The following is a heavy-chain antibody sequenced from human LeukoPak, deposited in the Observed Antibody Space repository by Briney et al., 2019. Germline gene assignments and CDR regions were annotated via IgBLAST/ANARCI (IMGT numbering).Heavy chain of an antibody. V-gene: IGHV1-18*01. CDR2: ISAYNGNT. D-gene: IGHD6-13*01. J-gene: IGHJ4*02. Sequence: ASVKVSCKASGYTFTNFAISWVRQAPGQGLEWMGWISAYNGNTNYAQRVQGRVTMTTDTSTSTAYMELRSLRSDDTAVYYCARFEDGGSWPRPGLDSWGQGTLVTVSS. CDR1: GYTFTNFA. CDR3: ARFEDGGSWPRPGLDS.